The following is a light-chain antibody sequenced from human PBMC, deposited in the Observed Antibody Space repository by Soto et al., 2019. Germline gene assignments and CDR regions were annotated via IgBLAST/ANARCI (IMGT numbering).Light chain of an antibody. J-gene: IGKJ3*01. CDR2: AAS. CDR3: LQHNTYPFT. Sequence: DIQMTQSPSSVSASVGDRVTITCRASQDISSHLGWFQQKPGKAPKRLIYAASTLESGVPSRFSGSRSGTEFTLTISSLQPEDFATYYCLQHNTYPFTFGPGTKVDIK. V-gene: IGKV1-17*01. CDR1: QDISSH.